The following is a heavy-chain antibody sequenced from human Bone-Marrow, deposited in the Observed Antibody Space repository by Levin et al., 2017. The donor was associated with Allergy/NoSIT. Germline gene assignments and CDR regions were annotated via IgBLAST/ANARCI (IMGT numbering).Heavy chain of an antibody. J-gene: IGHJ5*02. CDR3: ARGGSGDTGNWFDP. CDR1: GFTFSDYY. D-gene: IGHD1-26*01. CDR2: ISSNSTYK. V-gene: IGHV3-11*05. Sequence: GGSLRLSCAASGFTFSDYYMSWIRQAPGKGLEWVSYISSNSTYKKNADSVRGRFTISRDNAKNSLYLQMNSLRAEDTAVYYCARGGSGDTGNWFDPWGQGTLVTVSS.